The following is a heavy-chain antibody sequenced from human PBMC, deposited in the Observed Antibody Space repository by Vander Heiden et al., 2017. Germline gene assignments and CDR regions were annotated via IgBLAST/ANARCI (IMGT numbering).Heavy chain of an antibody. CDR2: IIPIFGTA. CDR3: ARAATIFGVVIRGSMDV. J-gene: IGHJ6*02. CDR1: GGTFSSYA. Sequence: QVQLVQSGAEVKKPGSSVKVSCKASGGTFSSYAISGVRQAPEQGLGWMGGIIPIFGTANYAQKFQGRVTITADESTSTAYMELSSLRSEDTAVYYCARAATIFGVVIRGSMDVWGQGTTVTVSS. V-gene: IGHV1-69*01. D-gene: IGHD3-3*01.